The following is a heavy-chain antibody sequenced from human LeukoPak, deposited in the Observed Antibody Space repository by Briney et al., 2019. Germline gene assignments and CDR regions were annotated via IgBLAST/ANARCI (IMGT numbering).Heavy chain of an antibody. CDR1: GVSISSYY. D-gene: IGHD2-15*01. Sequence: SETLSLTCTVSGVSISSYYWSWFRQPPGKGLEWIGYIYYSGSTNYNPSLKSRVTISVDTSKNQFSLKLSSVTAADTAVYYCARSQGWSDAFDIWGQGTMVTVSS. J-gene: IGHJ3*02. V-gene: IGHV4-59*01. CDR2: IYYSGST. CDR3: ARSQGWSDAFDI.